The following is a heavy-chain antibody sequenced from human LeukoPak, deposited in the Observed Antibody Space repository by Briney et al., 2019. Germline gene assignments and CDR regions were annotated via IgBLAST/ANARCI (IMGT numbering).Heavy chain of an antibody. J-gene: IGHJ4*02. CDR2: VSSDGTKK. V-gene: IGHV3-30-3*01. CDR3: ARGGLTSRPLDY. CDR1: GFTFNTYA. Sequence: GGSLRLSCAASGFTFNTYAIHWVRQAPGKGLEWVAVVSSDGTKKNYADSLKGRFIISRDNSKNTAYVQMNSLRPEDTAVYHCARGGLTSRPLDYWGQGTLATVSS.